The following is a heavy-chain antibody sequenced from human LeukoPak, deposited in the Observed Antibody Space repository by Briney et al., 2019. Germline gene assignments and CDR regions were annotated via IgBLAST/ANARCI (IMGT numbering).Heavy chain of an antibody. CDR3: ARASGYYDILTGYYNVGYYYYMDV. CDR2: SSGSGGST. CDR1: GFTFSSYA. Sequence: GGSLRLSCAASGFTFSSYAMSWVRQAPGKGLEWVSASSGSGGSTYYSDSVKGRFTISRDNSKNTLYLQMNSLRAEDTAVYYCARASGYYDILTGYYNVGYYYYMDVWGKGTTVTISS. J-gene: IGHJ6*03. V-gene: IGHV3-23*01. D-gene: IGHD3-9*01.